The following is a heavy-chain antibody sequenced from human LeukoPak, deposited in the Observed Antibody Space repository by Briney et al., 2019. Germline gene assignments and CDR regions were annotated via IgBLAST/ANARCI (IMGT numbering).Heavy chain of an antibody. CDR2: ISWNSGSI. CDR3: AKNQYYDFWSGCYFDY. CDR1: GFTFDDYA. V-gene: IGHV3-9*01. D-gene: IGHD3-3*01. J-gene: IGHJ4*02. Sequence: GRSLRLSCAASGFTFDDYAMHWVRQAPGKGLEWVSGISWNSGSIGYADSVKGRFTISRDNAKNSLYLQMNSLRAVDTALYYCAKNQYYDFWSGCYFDYWGQGTLVTVSS.